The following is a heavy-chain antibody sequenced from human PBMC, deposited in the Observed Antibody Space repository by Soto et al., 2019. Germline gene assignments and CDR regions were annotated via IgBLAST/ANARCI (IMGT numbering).Heavy chain of an antibody. J-gene: IGHJ4*02. D-gene: IGHD3-10*01. CDR3: ARDGYDGSGSPYPAY. V-gene: IGHV4-59*01. Sequence: ETLSLTCSVSGGSMSEYFWSWIRQSPGKGLEWIGYIYYLGSTDYNPSLKSRVTISVDTSKRQFSLRLTSVTAADTAVYYCARDGYDGSGSPYPAYWGPGTQVTVSS. CDR1: GGSMSEYF. CDR2: IYYLGST.